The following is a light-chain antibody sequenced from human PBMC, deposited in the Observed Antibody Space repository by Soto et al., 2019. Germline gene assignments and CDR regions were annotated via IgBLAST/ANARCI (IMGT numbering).Light chain of an antibody. CDR1: ASNLGGNP. J-gene: IGLJ2*01. CDR2: TNH. V-gene: IGLV1-44*01. CDR3: AAWDDSLNAVV. Sequence: QSVLTQPPSVSGTPGQKVSISCSGSASNLGGNPVNWYQHLPGAAPKLLIYTNHQRPSGVPDRFSGSKSGTSASLAISGLRSEDEGDFYCAAWDDSLNAVVFGGGTKLTVL.